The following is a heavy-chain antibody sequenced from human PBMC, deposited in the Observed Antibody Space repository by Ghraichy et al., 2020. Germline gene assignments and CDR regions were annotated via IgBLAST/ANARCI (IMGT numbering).Heavy chain of an antibody. J-gene: IGHJ4*02. CDR3: ARGGQWELHHYFDY. Sequence: SQTLSLTCAVSGYSISSGYYWGWIRQPPGKGLEWIGSIYHSGSTYYNPSLKSQVTISVDTSKNQFSLKLSSVTAADTAVYYCARGGQWELHHYFDYWGQGTLVTVSS. CDR1: GYSISSGYY. D-gene: IGHD1-26*01. V-gene: IGHV4-38-2*01. CDR2: IYHSGST.